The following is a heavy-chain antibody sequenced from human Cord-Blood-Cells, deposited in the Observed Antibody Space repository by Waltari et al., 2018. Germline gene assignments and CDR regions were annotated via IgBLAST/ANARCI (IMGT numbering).Heavy chain of an antibody. D-gene: IGHD2-8*02. Sequence: QVQLVESGGGVVKPGRSLRLSFAWSGFTFISYGTHWGRQAPGKGLEWVAVIWYDGSNKYYADSVKGRFTISRDNSKNTLYLQMNSLRAEDTAVYYCAREDNCTGGVCYYYGMDVWGQGTTVTVSS. CDR1: GFTFISYG. V-gene: IGHV3-33*01. J-gene: IGHJ6*02. CDR2: IWYDGSNK. CDR3: AREDNCTGGVCYYYGMDV.